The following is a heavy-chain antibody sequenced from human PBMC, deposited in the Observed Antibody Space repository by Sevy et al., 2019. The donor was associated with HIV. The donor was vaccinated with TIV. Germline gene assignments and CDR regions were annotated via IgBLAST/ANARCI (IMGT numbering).Heavy chain of an antibody. V-gene: IGHV3-30*02. CDR2: IRYDGSNK. Sequence: GGSLRLSCAASGLTFSSYGMHWVRQAPGKGLEWVAFIRYDGSNKYYADSVKGRFTISRDNSKNTLYLQMNSLRAEDTAVYYCANGPEQQLPYYYYGMDVWGQGTTVTVSS. D-gene: IGHD6-13*01. J-gene: IGHJ6*02. CDR1: GLTFSSYG. CDR3: ANGPEQQLPYYYYGMDV.